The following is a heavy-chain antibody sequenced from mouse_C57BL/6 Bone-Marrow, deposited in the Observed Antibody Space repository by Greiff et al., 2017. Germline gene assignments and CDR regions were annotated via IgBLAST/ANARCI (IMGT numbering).Heavy chain of an antibody. Sequence: QVTLKESGPGLLQPSQTLSLTCSFSGFSLSTFGMGVGWIRQPSGKGLEWLAHIWWDDDKYYNPALKSRLTISKDTSKNQVFLKIANVDTADTATYYCARINYYGSSPAFAYWGQGTLVTVSA. CDR3: ARINYYGSSPAFAY. D-gene: IGHD1-1*01. CDR1: GFSLSTFGMG. J-gene: IGHJ3*01. V-gene: IGHV8-8*01. CDR2: IWWDDDK.